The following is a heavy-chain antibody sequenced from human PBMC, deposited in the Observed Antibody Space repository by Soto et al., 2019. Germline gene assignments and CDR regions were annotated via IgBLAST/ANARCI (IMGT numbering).Heavy chain of an antibody. CDR1: GFTFSNYW. CDR2: ISGDGSST. J-gene: IGHJ4*03. V-gene: IGHV3-74*02. Sequence: EVQLVESGGGLVQPGGSLRLSCTASGFTFSNYWMYWVRQAPGKGLEWISRISGDGSSTNYEDSVKGRFTISRDNAKNSLYLQMNSQRVEDTTVFHCLRGSKCWSGIDYLGEGILVTFS. D-gene: IGHD3-10*01. CDR3: LRGSKCWSGIDY.